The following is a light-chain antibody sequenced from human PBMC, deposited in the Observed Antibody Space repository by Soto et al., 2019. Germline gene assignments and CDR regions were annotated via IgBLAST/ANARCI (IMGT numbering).Light chain of an antibody. CDR2: EVS. CDR1: SSDIGGYDL. CDR3: CSYAGSSDV. Sequence: QSVLTQPASVSGSPGQSITISCTGTSSDIGGYDLVSWYQQHPGKAPKLIIYEVSKRPSGFSPRLSGSKSGNTASLTISGLQAEDEADYYCCSYAGSSDVFGPGTKVTAL. J-gene: IGLJ1*01. V-gene: IGLV2-23*02.